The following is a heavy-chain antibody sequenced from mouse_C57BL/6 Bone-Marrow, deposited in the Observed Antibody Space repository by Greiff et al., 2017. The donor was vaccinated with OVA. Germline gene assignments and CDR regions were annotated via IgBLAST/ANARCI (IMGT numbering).Heavy chain of an antibody. CDR2: IHPNSGST. D-gene: IGHD1-1*01. CDR3: APITTVVDFAY. V-gene: IGHV1-64*01. Sequence: VKLMESGAELVKPGASVKLSCKASGYTFTSYWMHWVKQRPGQGLEWIGMIHPNSGSTNYNEKFKSKATLTVDKSSSTAYMQLSSLTSEDSAVYYCAPITTVVDFAYWGQGTLVTVSA. CDR1: GYTFTSYW. J-gene: IGHJ3*01.